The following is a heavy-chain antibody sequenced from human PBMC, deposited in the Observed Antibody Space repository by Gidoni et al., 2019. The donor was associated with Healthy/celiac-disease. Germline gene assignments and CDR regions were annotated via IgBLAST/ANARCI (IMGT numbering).Heavy chain of an antibody. Sequence: EVQLLESGGGLVQPVGSLRLSCAASGFTFRRSAMRRVRQAPGKGLEWVSAISGSGGSTYYADSVKGRFTISRDNSKNTLYLQMNSLRAEDTAVYYCAKEAYYYDSSGYYYPYYFDYWGQGTLVTVSS. CDR2: ISGSGGST. CDR3: AKEAYYYDSSGYYYPYYFDY. D-gene: IGHD3-22*01. CDR1: GFTFRRSA. V-gene: IGHV3-23*01. J-gene: IGHJ4*02.